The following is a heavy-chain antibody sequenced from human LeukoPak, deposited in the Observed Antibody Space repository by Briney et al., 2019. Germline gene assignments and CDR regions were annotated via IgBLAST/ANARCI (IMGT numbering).Heavy chain of an antibody. D-gene: IGHD3-22*01. V-gene: IGHV1-46*01. CDR1: GHTFTSYY. CDR2: INPSGGST. CDR3: ARGLDYYDTTKGFDY. Sequence: ASVKVSCKASGHTFTSYYIHWVRQAPGQGLELMGIINPSGGSTNYAQKFQGRVAMTRDTSTSTVYMELSSLRSEDTAVYYCARGLDYYDTTKGFDYWGQGTLVTVSS. J-gene: IGHJ4*02.